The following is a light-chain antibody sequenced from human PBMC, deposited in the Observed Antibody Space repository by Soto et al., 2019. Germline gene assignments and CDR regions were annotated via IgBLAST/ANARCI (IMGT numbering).Light chain of an antibody. J-gene: IGKJ1*01. CDR1: QSVSSSY. CDR3: QQYVSLPRT. CDR2: GAS. Sequence: EIVLTQSPCTLSLSPGERATLSCRASQSVSSSYLAWYQQKPGQAPRLLIYGASSRATGIPDRFSGSGSGTDFTLSISRLQPEDVAVYYCQQYVSLPRTFGQGTNVEIK. V-gene: IGKV3-20*01.